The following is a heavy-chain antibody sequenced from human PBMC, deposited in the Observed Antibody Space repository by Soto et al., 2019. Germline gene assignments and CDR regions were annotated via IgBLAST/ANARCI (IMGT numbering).Heavy chain of an antibody. V-gene: IGHV1-3*01. CDR1: GYTLTSYA. CDR3: SRSLNFDYTHYYYYYFMDV. J-gene: IGHJ6*02. Sequence: QVQLVQSGAEVKKPWASVKVSCQASGYTLTSYAMHCVRQAPGQRLERMGWINAGNGNTKYSQKFQGRVTITRDTSASTAYMELSSLRSEDTAVYYCSRSLNFDYTHYYYYYFMDVWGQGNTVTASS. D-gene: IGHD4-4*01. CDR2: INAGNGNT.